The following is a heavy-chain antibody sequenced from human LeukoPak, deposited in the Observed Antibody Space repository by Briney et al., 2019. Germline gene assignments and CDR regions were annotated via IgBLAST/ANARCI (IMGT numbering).Heavy chain of an antibody. V-gene: IGHV1-69*05. CDR3: ARGAWGYNYSYHNY. D-gene: IGHD5-18*01. CDR2: NIPIFGTT. J-gene: IGHJ4*02. CDR1: GGTFSYA. Sequence: ASVKVTCKVSGGTFSYAISWVRQAPGQGLEWMGGNIPIFGTTDYAQNFQGRVTFTTDESTSTAYMELSSLRSEDTAVYYCARGAWGYNYSYHNYWGQGTLVTVSS.